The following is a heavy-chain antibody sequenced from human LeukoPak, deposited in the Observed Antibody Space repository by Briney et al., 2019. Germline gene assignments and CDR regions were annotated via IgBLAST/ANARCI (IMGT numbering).Heavy chain of an antibody. CDR3: AKDQRSIAVAGYFDY. CDR2: IKQDGSEK. D-gene: IGHD6-19*01. Sequence: GGSLRLSCAASGFTFSSYWMSWVRQAPGKGLGWVANIKQDGSEKYYVDSVKGRFTISRDNAKNSLYLQMNSLRAEDTAVYYCAKDQRSIAVAGYFDYWGQGTLVTVSS. CDR1: GFTFSSYW. V-gene: IGHV3-7*03. J-gene: IGHJ4*02.